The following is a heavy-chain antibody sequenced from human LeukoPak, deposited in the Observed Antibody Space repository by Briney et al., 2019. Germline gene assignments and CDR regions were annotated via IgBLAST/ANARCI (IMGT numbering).Heavy chain of an antibody. CDR1: GLAFSTYG. CDR3: ARDNSYGFLGCMDY. D-gene: IGHD5-18*01. Sequence: GGSLRLSCAASGLAFSTYGMHWVRQAPGKGLQWVAFTRYDGSHSEYEDSVKGRFSIARDDSKSTLYLQMNSLRAEDTGVYYCARDNSYGFLGCMDYWGQGTRGTVCS. CDR2: TRYDGSHS. J-gene: IGHJ4*02. V-gene: IGHV3-30*02.